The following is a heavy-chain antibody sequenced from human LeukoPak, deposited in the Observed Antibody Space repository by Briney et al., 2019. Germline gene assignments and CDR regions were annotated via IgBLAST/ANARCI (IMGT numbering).Heavy chain of an antibody. J-gene: IGHJ4*02. V-gene: IGHV3-49*04. D-gene: IGHD2-15*01. CDR1: GFNFGDYA. CDR3: TRVGELAATGNHFDY. Sequence: GGSLRLSCTASGFNFGDYAVSWVRQAPGKGLEWVGLIRSKAYGGTTEYAASVKGRFTISRDDSKSIAYLQINSLKTEDTAVYYCTRVGELAATGNHFDYWGQGTLVTVSS. CDR2: IRSKAYGGTT.